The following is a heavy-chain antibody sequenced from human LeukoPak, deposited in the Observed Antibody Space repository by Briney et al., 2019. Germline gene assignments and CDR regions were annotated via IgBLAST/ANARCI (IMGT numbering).Heavy chain of an antibody. CDR1: GGRFISYG. V-gene: IGHV1-69*13. Sequence: SVKLSCKTSGGRFISYGISWVRQARGQGGEWMGGIIPMSGTTNYAQKFQGRVAITAHHSTITSYMHLTSLRSDHTAMYYCARDAGTIYYPLGSYYNIARGGMDVWGQGTTVTVSS. CDR2: IIPMSGTT. CDR3: ARDAGTIYYPLGSYYNIARGGMDV. J-gene: IGHJ6*02. D-gene: IGHD3-10*01.